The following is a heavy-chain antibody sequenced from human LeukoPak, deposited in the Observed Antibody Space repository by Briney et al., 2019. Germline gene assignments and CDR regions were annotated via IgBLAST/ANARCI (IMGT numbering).Heavy chain of an antibody. CDR3: ARGYDGSGYYYRNWYFDL. CDR2: IYHSGST. CDR1: GYSISSGYY. V-gene: IGHV4-38-2*02. D-gene: IGHD3-22*01. Sequence: SETLSLTCSVSGYSISSGYYRGWIRQPPGKGLEWIGSIYHSGSTYYNPSLKSRVTISVDTSKNQFSLKLSSVTAADTAVYYCARGYDGSGYYYRNWYFDLWGRGTLVTVSS. J-gene: IGHJ2*01.